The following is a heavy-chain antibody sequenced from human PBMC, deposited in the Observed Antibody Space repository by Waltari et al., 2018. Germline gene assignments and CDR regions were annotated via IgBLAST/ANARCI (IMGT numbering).Heavy chain of an antibody. CDR3: ARDMGSSFVDY. CDR1: GGTFSSYT. Sequence: QVQLVQSGAEVKKPGSSVKVSCKASGGTFSSYTISWVRQAPGQGLEWMGRISLILGIANYAQKFQGRVTITADKSTCTAYMELSSLRSEDTAVYYCARDMGSSFVDYWGQGTLVTVSS. J-gene: IGHJ4*02. D-gene: IGHD6-6*01. V-gene: IGHV1-69*08. CDR2: ISLILGIA.